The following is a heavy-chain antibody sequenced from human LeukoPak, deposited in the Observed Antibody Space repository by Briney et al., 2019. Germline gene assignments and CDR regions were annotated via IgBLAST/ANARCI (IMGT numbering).Heavy chain of an antibody. CDR2: IYYSGST. CDR3: ARNARYNWFDP. V-gene: IGHV4-39*07. Sequence: PSETLSLTCTVSGGSISSSSYYWGWIRQPPGKGLEWIGSIYYSGSTYYNPSLKSRVTISVDTSKNQFSLKLSSVTAADTAVYYCARNARYNWFDPWGQGTLVTVSS. J-gene: IGHJ5*02. CDR1: GGSISSSSYY.